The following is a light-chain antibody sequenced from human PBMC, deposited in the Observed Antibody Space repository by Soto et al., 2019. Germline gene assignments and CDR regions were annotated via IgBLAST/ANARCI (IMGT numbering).Light chain of an antibody. CDR2: DVS. J-gene: IGLJ2*01. CDR1: SSDIGGYNS. V-gene: IGLV2-14*01. Sequence: QSVLTQPASVSGSPGQSITISCTGTSSDIGGYNSVSWYQQHPDKAPQLLIYDVSYRPSGISSRFSGSKSGATASLTISGLQAEDEADYYCSSYASTTSRVFGGGPKVTVL. CDR3: SSYASTTSRV.